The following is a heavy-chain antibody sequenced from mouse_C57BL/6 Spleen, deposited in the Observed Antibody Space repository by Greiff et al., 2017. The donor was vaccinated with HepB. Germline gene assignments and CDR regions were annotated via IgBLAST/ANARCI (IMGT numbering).Heavy chain of an antibody. CDR3: TRGYPYYFDY. Sequence: VQLQQSGAELVRPGASVTLSCKASGYTFTDYEMHWVKQTPVHGLEWIGAIDPETGGTAYNQKFQGKAILTADKSSSTAYMELRSLTSEDSAVYYCTRGYPYYFDYWGQGTTLTVSS. V-gene: IGHV1-15*01. CDR2: IDPETGGT. J-gene: IGHJ2*01. D-gene: IGHD2-2*01. CDR1: GYTFTDYE.